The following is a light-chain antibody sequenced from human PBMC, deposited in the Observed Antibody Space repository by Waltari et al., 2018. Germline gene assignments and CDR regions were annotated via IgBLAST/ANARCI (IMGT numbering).Light chain of an antibody. CDR2: VNSDGSH. J-gene: IGLJ3*02. V-gene: IGLV4-69*01. CDR1: SGHSSNV. Sequence: QLVVTQSPSASAPLGASVKLTCTLSSGHSSNVIAWLQQRPEKGPRYLMKVNSDGSHSKGDEIPDRFSGSSSGAERYLTISSLQSDDEADYYCQTGGHGTWVFGGGTKLTVL. CDR3: QTGGHGTWV.